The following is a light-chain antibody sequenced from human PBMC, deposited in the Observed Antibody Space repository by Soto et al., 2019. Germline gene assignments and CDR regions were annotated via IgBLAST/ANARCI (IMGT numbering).Light chain of an antibody. V-gene: IGKV3-20*01. CDR3: LQYGTFPRT. J-gene: IGKJ1*01. CDR1: QSVSSSN. Sequence: EIVLTQSPGTLSLSPGERATLSCRASQSVSSSNLAWYQQKPGQAPRLLISGASSRATGVPDRFSGGGSGTDFTLTISRLEPEDFAVYYCLQYGTFPRTFGQGTKVDIK. CDR2: GAS.